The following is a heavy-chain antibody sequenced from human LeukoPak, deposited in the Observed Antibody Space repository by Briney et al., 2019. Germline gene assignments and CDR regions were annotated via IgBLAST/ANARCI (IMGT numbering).Heavy chain of an antibody. D-gene: IGHD3-9*01. CDR2: IYYSGST. J-gene: IGHJ4*02. CDR3: ARGIARLRYFDWFYEFFDY. CDR1: GGSISSGDYY. Sequence: SQTLSLTCTVSGGSISSGDYYWSWIRQPPGKGLEWIGYIYYSGSTYYNPSLKSRVTISVDTSKNQFSLKLSSVTAADTAVYYCARGIARLRYFDWFYEFFDYWGQGTLVTVSS. V-gene: IGHV4-30-4*01.